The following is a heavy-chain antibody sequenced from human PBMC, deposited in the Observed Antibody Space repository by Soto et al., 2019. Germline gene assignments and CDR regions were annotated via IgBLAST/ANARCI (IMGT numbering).Heavy chain of an antibody. CDR3: ATPPGGGGY. J-gene: IGHJ4*02. CDR2: IYSGGYT. CDR1: GFTVSNNY. Sequence: EVQLVESGGGLIQPGGSLRLSCAVSGFTVSNNYMSWVRQAPGKGLEGVSVIYSGGYTAYGDSVKGRFTISRDNSKNTLYPQKKALGADAPAGYSGATPPGGGGYWGQGTLVTVSS. D-gene: IGHD3-10*01. V-gene: IGHV3-53*01.